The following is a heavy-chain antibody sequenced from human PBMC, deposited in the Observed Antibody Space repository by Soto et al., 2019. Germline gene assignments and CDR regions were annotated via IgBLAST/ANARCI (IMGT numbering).Heavy chain of an antibody. V-gene: IGHV4-31*03. CDR3: ATFSPPGYYYMDV. CDR1: GGPINSGGYY. J-gene: IGHJ6*03. CDR2: IHYSGRT. D-gene: IGHD3-3*02. Sequence: QVQLQESGPGLVKPSQTLSLTCTVSGGPINSGGYYWTWIRQPPGKGLEWIGYIHYSGRTIYNPSLESRVNISVAPSKNQFSLDLRSVTAADTAVYYCATFSPPGYYYMDVWGKGTSVTVAS.